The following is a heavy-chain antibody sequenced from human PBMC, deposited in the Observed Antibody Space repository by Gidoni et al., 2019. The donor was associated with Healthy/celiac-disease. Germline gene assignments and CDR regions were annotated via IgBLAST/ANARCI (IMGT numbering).Heavy chain of an antibody. V-gene: IGHV3-23*01. CDR1: GFTCSSYA. CDR3: AKTSSGWYFFDY. Sequence: EVQLLASVGGLVQLGGSLRLSCPASGFTCSSYAMSWVRQAPGKGLEWVSAISGSGGSTYYADSVKGRFTISRDNSKNTLYLQMNSLRAEDTAVYYCAKTSSGWYFFDYWGQGTLVTVSS. CDR2: ISGSGGST. D-gene: IGHD6-19*01. J-gene: IGHJ4*02.